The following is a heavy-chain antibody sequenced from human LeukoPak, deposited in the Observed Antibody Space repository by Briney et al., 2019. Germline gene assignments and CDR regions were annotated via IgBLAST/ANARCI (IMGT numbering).Heavy chain of an antibody. CDR2: IRYDGSNK. CDR3: AKDPRRRVVPAASYYFDY. J-gene: IGHJ4*02. Sequence: PGGSLRLSCAASGFTFSSYGMHWVRQAPGKGLEWVAFIRYDGSNKYYADSVKGRFTISRDNSKNTLYLQMNSLRAEDTAVYYCAKDPRRRVVPAASYYFDYWGQGTLVTVSS. D-gene: IGHD2-2*01. V-gene: IGHV3-30*02. CDR1: GFTFSSYG.